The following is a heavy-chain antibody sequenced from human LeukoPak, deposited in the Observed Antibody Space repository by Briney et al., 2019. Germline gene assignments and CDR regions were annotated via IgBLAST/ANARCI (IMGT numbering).Heavy chain of an antibody. Sequence: GGSLRLSCAASGFTFSSYAMSWVRQAPGKGLEWVSAISGSGGSTYYADSVKGRFTTSRDNSKNTLHLQMNSLRAEDTAIYYCAKASGYGFEGVHFDDWGQGTLVTVSS. CDR3: AKASGYGFEGVHFDD. CDR1: GFTFSSYA. V-gene: IGHV3-23*01. D-gene: IGHD5-12*01. CDR2: ISGSGGST. J-gene: IGHJ4*02.